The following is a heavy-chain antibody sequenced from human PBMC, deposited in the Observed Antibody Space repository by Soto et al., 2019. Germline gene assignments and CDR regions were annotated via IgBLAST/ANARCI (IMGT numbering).Heavy chain of an antibody. Sequence: GGSLRLSCSASLFAFGNYAMNCFRQAPGKGLEWISSISDPGTSTYYANSVKGRFTISRDNAKNSLYLQMNSLRAEDTALYYCAKVLRGDDAFDIWGQGTMVTVSS. J-gene: IGHJ3*02. CDR1: LFAFGNYA. D-gene: IGHD3-16*01. CDR2: ISDPGTST. CDR3: AKVLRGDDAFDI. V-gene: IGHV3-23*01.